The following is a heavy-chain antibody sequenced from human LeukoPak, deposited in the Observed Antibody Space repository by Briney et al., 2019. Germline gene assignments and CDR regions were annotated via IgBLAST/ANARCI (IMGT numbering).Heavy chain of an antibody. CDR2: ISSSGSTI. V-gene: IGHV3-11*01. J-gene: IGHJ4*02. Sequence: GGSLRLSCAASGFTFSDYYMSWIRQAPGKGLEWVSYISSSGSTIYYADSVKGRFTISRDNAKNSLYLQMNSLRAEDTAVYYCAKDSLVVPAAHFDYWGQGTLVTVSS. CDR1: GFTFSDYY. CDR3: AKDSLVVPAAHFDY. D-gene: IGHD2-2*01.